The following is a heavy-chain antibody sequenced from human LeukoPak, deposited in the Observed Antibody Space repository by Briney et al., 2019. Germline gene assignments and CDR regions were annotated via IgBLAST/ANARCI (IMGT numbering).Heavy chain of an antibody. J-gene: IGHJ4*02. V-gene: IGHV3-11*04. D-gene: IGHD3-3*01. Sequence: PGGSLRLSCAASGFTFSDYYMSWIRQAPGKGLEWVSYISSSGSTIYYADSVKGRFTISRDNAKNSLYLQMNSLRAEDTAVYYCASASFWSGYFPIDYWGQGTLVTVSS. CDR2: ISSSGSTI. CDR3: ASASFWSGYFPIDY. CDR1: GFTFSDYY.